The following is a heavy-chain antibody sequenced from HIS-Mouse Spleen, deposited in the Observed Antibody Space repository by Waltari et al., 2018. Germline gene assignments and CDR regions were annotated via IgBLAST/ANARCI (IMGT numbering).Heavy chain of an antibody. CDR3: ASGSYYYYYGMDV. CDR2: IYSGGST. CDR1: GFTVSSNY. D-gene: IGHD1-26*01. V-gene: IGHV3-66*01. J-gene: IGHJ6*02. Sequence: EVQLVESGGGLVQPGGSLRLSCAASGFTVSSNYMSWVRQAQGKGLEWVSVIYSGGSTYYADYGKGRFTISRDNSKNTLYLQMNSLRAEDTAVYYCASGSYYYYYGMDVWGQGTTVTVSS.